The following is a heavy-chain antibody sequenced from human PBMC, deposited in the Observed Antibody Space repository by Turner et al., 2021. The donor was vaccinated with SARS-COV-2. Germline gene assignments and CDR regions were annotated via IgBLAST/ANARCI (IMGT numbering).Heavy chain of an antibody. J-gene: IGHJ3*02. Sequence: QLQLQESGPGLVKPSEMLSLTCTVPGGSITSSSYYWGWIRQPPGKGLEWIGSIYYSGSTYYNPSLKSRVTISVDTSKNQFSLKLSSVTAADTAVYYCARQSPYYYDSSDYYSGAFDIWGQGTMVTVSS. CDR3: ARQSPYYYDSSDYYSGAFDI. D-gene: IGHD3-22*01. CDR1: GGSITSSSYY. V-gene: IGHV4-39*01. CDR2: IYYSGST.